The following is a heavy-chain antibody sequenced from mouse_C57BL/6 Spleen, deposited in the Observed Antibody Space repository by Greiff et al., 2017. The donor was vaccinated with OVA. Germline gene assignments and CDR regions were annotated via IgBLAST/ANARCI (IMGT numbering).Heavy chain of an antibody. CDR1: GYTFTSYW. CDR2: IHPSDSDT. V-gene: IGHV1-74*01. J-gene: IGHJ3*01. CDR3: AIDGTTVVATDWFAY. Sequence: VQLQQPGAELVKPGASVKVSCKASGYTFTSYWMHWVKQRPGQGLEWIGRIHPSDSDTNYNQKFKGKATLTVDKSSSTAYMQLSSLTSEDSAVYYCAIDGTTVVATDWFAYWGQGTLVTVSA. D-gene: IGHD1-1*01.